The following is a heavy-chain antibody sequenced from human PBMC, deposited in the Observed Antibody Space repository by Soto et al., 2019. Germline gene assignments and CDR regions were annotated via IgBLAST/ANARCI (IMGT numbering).Heavy chain of an antibody. CDR3: ARAAIVATIGGDWFDP. D-gene: IGHD5-12*01. V-gene: IGHV4-30-4*01. CDR1: GGSISSGDYY. CDR2: IYYSGST. Sequence: QVQLQESGPGLVKPSQTLSLTCTVSGGSISSGDYYWSWIRQPPGKVLEWIGYIYYSGSTYYNPSLKSRVTISVDTSKNQFSLKLSSVTAADTAVYYCARAAIVATIGGDWFDPWGQGTLVSVSS. J-gene: IGHJ5*02.